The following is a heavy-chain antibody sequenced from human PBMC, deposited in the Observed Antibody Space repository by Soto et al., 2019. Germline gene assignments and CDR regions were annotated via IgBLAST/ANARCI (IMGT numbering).Heavy chain of an antibody. Sequence: PGGSLRLSCAASGFTFRSYWINWVRQAPGKGLEWVANIKEDGSERYYADSVKGRFTISRDNPKNPLYLQMNSLRAEDTAVYYCPRGGGASPYSYFPLDSWGQGTLVTVSS. V-gene: IGHV3-7*01. J-gene: IGHJ5*01. CDR1: GFTFRSYW. CDR3: PRGGGASPYSYFPLDS. CDR2: IKEDGSER. D-gene: IGHD5-18*01.